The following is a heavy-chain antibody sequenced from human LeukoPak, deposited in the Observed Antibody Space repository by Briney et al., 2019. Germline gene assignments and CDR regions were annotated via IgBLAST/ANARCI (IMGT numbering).Heavy chain of an antibody. V-gene: IGHV1-24*01. J-gene: IGHJ6*02. CDR1: GGTFSSYA. CDR3: ASRSSPYYYYYGMDV. D-gene: IGHD6-6*01. CDR2: FDPEDGET. Sequence: ASVKVSCKASGGTFSSYAISWVRQAPGKGLEWMGGFDPEDGETIYAQKFQGRVTMTEDTSTDTAYMELSSLRSEDTAVYYCASRSSPYYYYYGMDVWGQGTTVTVSS.